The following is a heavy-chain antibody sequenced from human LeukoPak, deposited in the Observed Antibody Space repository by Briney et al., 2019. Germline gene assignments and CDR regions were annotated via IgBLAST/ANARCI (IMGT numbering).Heavy chain of an antibody. V-gene: IGHV4-34*01. CDR2: INDYTGDS. CDR3: ARGRIAKIVVVHSFSYGMDV. J-gene: IGHJ6*02. D-gene: IGHD3-22*01. Sequence: NSSETLSLTCTVFGGPFTDYSWTWIRHSPGKGLERIGEINDYTGDSKYNPSLNSRVSMSLEKSKNQLSLELRSVTAADTAVYYCARGRIAKIVVVHSFSYGMDVWGQGTTVTVSS. CDR1: GGPFTDYS.